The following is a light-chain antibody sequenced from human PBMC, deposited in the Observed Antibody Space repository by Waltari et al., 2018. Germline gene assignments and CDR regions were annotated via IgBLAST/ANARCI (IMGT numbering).Light chain of an antibody. Sequence: QSALTQPPSASGSPGQSVTISCTGTSSDVGGYNYVSWYQQHPGKAPKLMIYEVSKRPSGVPDRFSGSKSGNTASLTVSGRQAEDEADYYCSSYAGSNYVFGTGTKVTVL. J-gene: IGLJ1*01. CDR1: SSDVGGYNY. CDR3: SSYAGSNYV. CDR2: EVS. V-gene: IGLV2-8*01.